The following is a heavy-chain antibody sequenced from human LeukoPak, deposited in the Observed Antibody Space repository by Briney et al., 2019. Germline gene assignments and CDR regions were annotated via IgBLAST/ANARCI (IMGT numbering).Heavy chain of an antibody. CDR2: IYHSGST. V-gene: IGHV4-38-2*02. Sequence: SETLSLTCTVSGYSISRGYYWGWIRQPPGKGLEWIGSIYHSGSTYYNPSLKSRVTISVDTSKNQFSLKLSSVTAADTAVYYCARTYSHIMNAFDIWGQGTMVTASS. D-gene: IGHD3-16*01. CDR3: ARTYSHIMNAFDI. CDR1: GYSISRGYY. J-gene: IGHJ3*02.